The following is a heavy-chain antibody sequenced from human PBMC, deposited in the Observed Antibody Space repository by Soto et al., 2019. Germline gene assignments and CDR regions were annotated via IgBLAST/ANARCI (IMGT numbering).Heavy chain of an antibody. Sequence: SETLSLTCTVSGGSISSISGYWVLIRQPPGKGLEWIGYIYSSGRTNYNPSLKSRVTISVDTSKNQFSLKLSSVTAADTAVYYCARGGHMVRGVINAENFDYWGQGPLVTVSS. V-gene: IGHV4-61*05. CDR3: ARGGHMVRGVINAENFDY. CDR1: GGSISSISGY. D-gene: IGHD3-10*01. CDR2: IYSSGRT. J-gene: IGHJ4*02.